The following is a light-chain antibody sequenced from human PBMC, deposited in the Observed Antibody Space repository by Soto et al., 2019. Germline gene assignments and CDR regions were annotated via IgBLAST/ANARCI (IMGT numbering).Light chain of an antibody. Sequence: EIVLTQSPGSLSLSLGERATLSCRASQSVDSAFFAWYQQKPGQPPRILIHGASRRATGIPDRFSGSGSGTDFSLTISRLEPEDFAVYYCQQYASSVTFGQGTKVGI. CDR3: QQYASSVT. J-gene: IGKJ1*01. CDR1: QSVDSAF. V-gene: IGKV3-20*01. CDR2: GAS.